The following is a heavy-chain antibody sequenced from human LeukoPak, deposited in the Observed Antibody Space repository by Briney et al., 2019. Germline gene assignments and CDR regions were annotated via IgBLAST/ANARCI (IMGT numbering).Heavy chain of an antibody. CDR2: IYHSGST. J-gene: IGHJ4*02. CDR1: GGSISSGGYY. V-gene: IGHV4-30-2*01. Sequence: PSETLSLTCTVSGGSISSGGYYWSWIRQPPGKGLEWIGYIYHSGSTYYNPSLESRVTISVDRSKNQFSLKLSSVTAADTAVYYCASSLLGYCSSTSCSGLDYWGQGTLVTVSS. CDR3: ASSLLGYCSSTSCSGLDY. D-gene: IGHD2-2*01.